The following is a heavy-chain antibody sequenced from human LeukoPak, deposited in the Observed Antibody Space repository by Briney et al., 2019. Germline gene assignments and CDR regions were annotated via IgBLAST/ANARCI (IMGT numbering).Heavy chain of an antibody. CDR1: GFTFSSYA. D-gene: IGHD5-12*01. V-gene: IGHV4-34*01. CDR2: INHSGST. J-gene: IGHJ4*02. Sequence: GSLRLSCAASGFTFSSYAMSWVRQAPGKGLEWIGEINHSGSTNYNPSLKSRVTISVDTSKNQFSLKLSSVTAADTAVYYCARVRLSGEGYWGQGTLVTVSS. CDR3: ARVRLSGEGY.